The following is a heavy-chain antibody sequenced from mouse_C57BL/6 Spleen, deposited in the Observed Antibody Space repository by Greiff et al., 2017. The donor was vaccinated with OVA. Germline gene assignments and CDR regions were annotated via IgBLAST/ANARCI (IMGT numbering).Heavy chain of an antibody. CDR2: IRSKSSNYAT. CDR3: VRVGGYLYYYAMDY. Sequence: EVQGVESGGGLVQPKGSLKLSCAASGFTFNTYAMHWVRQAPGKGLEWVARIRSKSSNYATYYADSVKDRFTISRDDSQSMLYLQMNNLKTEDTAMYYCVRVGGYLYYYAMDYWGQGTSVTVSS. D-gene: IGHD2-3*01. V-gene: IGHV10-3*01. J-gene: IGHJ4*01. CDR1: GFTFNTYA.